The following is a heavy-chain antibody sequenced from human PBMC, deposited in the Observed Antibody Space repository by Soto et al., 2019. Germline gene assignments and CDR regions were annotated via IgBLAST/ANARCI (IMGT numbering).Heavy chain of an antibody. D-gene: IGHD2-8*01. J-gene: IGHJ6*02. CDR2: INPKSGGT. Sequence: ASVKVSCKASGYSFTDYHIHWVRQAPGQGLEWLGRINPKSGGTSTAQKFQGWVTMTTDTSISTASMELTRLTSDDTAIYYCARGDSTDCSNGVCSFFYNHDTDVWGQGTTVTVSS. CDR1: GYSFTDYH. V-gene: IGHV1-2*04. CDR3: ARGDSTDCSNGVCSFFYNHDTDV.